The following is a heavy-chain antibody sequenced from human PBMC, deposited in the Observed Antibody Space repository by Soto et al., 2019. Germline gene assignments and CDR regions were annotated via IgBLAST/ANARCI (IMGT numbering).Heavy chain of an antibody. CDR2: IYPGDPDT. CDR3: ATYGYYDSSGYRKNYYYYGMDV. D-gene: IGHD3-22*01. CDR1: GYSFTSYW. Sequence: PGESLKISCKGSGYSFTSYWIGWVRQMPGKGLEWMGIIYPGDPDTRYSPSFQGQVTISADKSISTAYLQWSSLKASDTAMYYCATYGYYDSSGYRKNYYYYGMDVWGQGTTVTVS. J-gene: IGHJ6*02. V-gene: IGHV5-51*01.